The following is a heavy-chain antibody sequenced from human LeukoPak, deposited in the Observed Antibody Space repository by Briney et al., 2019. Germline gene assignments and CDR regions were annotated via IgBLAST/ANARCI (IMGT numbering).Heavy chain of an antibody. CDR1: GYTFTSYA. Sequence: ASVKVSCKASGYTFTSYAMHWVRQAPGQRLEWMGWINAGNGNTKYSQKFQGRVTITRETSASTAYMELSSMRSEDTAVYYCARDGFDWLLEVEYYFDYWGQGTLVTVSS. V-gene: IGHV1-3*01. J-gene: IGHJ4*02. CDR3: ARDGFDWLLEVEYYFDY. CDR2: INAGNGNT. D-gene: IGHD3-9*01.